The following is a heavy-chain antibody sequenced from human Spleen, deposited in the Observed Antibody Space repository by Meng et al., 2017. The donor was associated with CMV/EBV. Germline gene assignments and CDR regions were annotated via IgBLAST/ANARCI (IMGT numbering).Heavy chain of an antibody. D-gene: IGHD2-21*02. CDR3: ARSPSDSPNYYGMDV. Sequence: GESLKISCAASGFSFSSHAMHWARQAPGKGLEWISYTSSSSRTIYYADSVKGRFTISRDNAKNSLYLQMNSLTGEDTAVYYCARSPSDSPNYYGMDVWGQGTTVTVSS. J-gene: IGHJ6*02. CDR1: GFSFSSHA. CDR2: TSSSSRTI. V-gene: IGHV3-48*04.